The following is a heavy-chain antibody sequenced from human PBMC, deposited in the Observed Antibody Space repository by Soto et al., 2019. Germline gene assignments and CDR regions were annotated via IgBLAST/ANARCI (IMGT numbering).Heavy chain of an antibody. V-gene: IGHV1-18*01. Sequence: QVQLVQSGPEVKKPGASVKVSCKASGDTFASYGINWVRQAPGQGLEWMGWISVNSGNTNYAQNFQGRVTMTTDTSTTTVFMELRSLRSDDKAVYYCAGSIGVGQGFNYWGQGTLVTVSS. J-gene: IGHJ4*02. CDR2: ISVNSGNT. CDR1: GDTFASYG. D-gene: IGHD1-26*01. CDR3: AGSIGVGQGFNY.